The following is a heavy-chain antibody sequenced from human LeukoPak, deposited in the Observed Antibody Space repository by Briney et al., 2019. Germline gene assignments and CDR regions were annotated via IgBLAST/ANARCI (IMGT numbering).Heavy chain of an antibody. Sequence: SETLSLTCTVSGGSISSYYWSWIRQPAGKGLEWIGRIYTSGSTNYNPSLKSRVTMSVDTSKNQFSLKLSSVTAADTAVYYCARDPTMTTGREGFWYYYYYYYMDVWGKGTTVTVSS. D-gene: IGHD4-11*01. V-gene: IGHV4-4*07. CDR1: GGSISSYY. CDR3: ARDPTMTTGREGFWYYYYYYYMDV. J-gene: IGHJ6*03. CDR2: IYTSGST.